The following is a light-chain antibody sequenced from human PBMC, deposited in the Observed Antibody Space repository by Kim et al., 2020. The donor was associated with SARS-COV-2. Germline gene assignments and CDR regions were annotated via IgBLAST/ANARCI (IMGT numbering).Light chain of an antibody. CDR3: RQGTQWIFT. J-gene: IGKJ3*01. CDR1: GSLVYSEGNSY. V-gene: IGKV2-30*01. CDR2: KVS. Sequence: GRTSGSLVYSEGNSYLNWLHQRRGQAPRSIIYKVSDEESGDQERLSGSGSGTDFTLQISRVEGKYVGVYCCRQGTQWIFTFGPGNKEEIK.